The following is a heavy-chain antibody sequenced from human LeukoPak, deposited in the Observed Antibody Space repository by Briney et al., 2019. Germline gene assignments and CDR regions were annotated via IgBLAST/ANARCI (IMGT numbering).Heavy chain of an antibody. D-gene: IGHD1-26*01. CDR2: VNPDSGDT. CDR1: GYTFTGYY. Sequence: ASVKVSCKASGYTFTGYYLHWVRQAPGQGLEWMGCVNPDSGDTNYAQKFQGSVTMTRDTSISTVYMELSRLRSDDTAVYYCARASGSYWWFDSWGQGTLVTVSS. CDR3: ARASGSYWWFDS. J-gene: IGHJ5*01. V-gene: IGHV1-2*02.